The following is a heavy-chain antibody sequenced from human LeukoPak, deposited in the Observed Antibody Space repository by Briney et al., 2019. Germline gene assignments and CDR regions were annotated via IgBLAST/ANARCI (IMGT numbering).Heavy chain of an antibody. CDR2: IYSGVDI. Sequence: PGGSLSLSCEASGSPFSANWLTWSRQPPGKGLEWVSVIYSGVDIYYADSVQGRFTISRDSSKNTVSLQMSSLRAEDTAVYYCARGSLNGWYGLEYWGLGTLVTASS. CDR1: GSPFSANW. CDR3: ARGSLNGWYGLEY. J-gene: IGHJ4*02. V-gene: IGHV3-53*01. D-gene: IGHD6-19*01.